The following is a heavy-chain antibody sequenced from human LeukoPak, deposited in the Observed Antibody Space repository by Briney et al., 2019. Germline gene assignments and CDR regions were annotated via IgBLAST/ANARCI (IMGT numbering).Heavy chain of an antibody. J-gene: IGHJ3*02. D-gene: IGHD3-22*01. V-gene: IGHV3-23*01. Sequence: VQPGGSLRLSCVASGFTFSSYAMSWVRQAPGKGLEWVSAISGSGGSTYYADSVKGRFTISRDNSKNTLYLQMNSLRAEDTAVYYCAKGGYYDSSGFWFDAFDIWGQGTMVTVSS. CDR1: GFTFSSYA. CDR2: ISGSGGST. CDR3: AKGGYYDSSGFWFDAFDI.